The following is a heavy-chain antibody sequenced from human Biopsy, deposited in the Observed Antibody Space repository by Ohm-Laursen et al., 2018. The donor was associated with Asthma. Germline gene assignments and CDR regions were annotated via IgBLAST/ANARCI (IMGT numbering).Heavy chain of an antibody. CDR1: GYSITDLS. Sequence: ASVTVSCQISGYSITDLSMHWVRQAPGQGLEWMGGHDHEEGGTVNAWRFQGRVTMTEDTSTDTAYMELSSLSSDDTAVYYCASDFPKDYVRYNFQFWGQGTLVTVSS. V-gene: IGHV1-24*01. D-gene: IGHD4-17*01. CDR3: ASDFPKDYVRYNFQF. J-gene: IGHJ4*02. CDR2: HDHEEGGT.